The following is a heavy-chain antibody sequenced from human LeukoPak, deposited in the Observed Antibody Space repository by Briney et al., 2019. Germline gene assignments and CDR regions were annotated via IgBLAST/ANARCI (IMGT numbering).Heavy chain of an antibody. Sequence: PGGSLRLSCAAPGFTFSSYGMHWVRQAPGKGLEWVAVISYDGSNKYYADSVKGRFTISRDNSKNTLYLQMNSLRAGDTAVYYCARHKDWTFDYWGQGTLVTVSS. J-gene: IGHJ4*02. D-gene: IGHD3/OR15-3a*01. CDR2: ISYDGSNK. V-gene: IGHV3-30*03. CDR3: ARHKDWTFDY. CDR1: GFTFSSYG.